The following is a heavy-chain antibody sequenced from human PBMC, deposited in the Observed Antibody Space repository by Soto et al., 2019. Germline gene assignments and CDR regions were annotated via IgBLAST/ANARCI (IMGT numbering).Heavy chain of an antibody. CDR2: INPSGGST. V-gene: IGHV1-46*01. D-gene: IGHD3-22*01. Sequence: GASVKVSCKAAGYTFTSYYMHWVRQAPGQGLEWMGIINPSGGSTSYAQKFQGRVTMTRDTSTSTVYMELSSLRSEDTAVYYCARAETDYYDSSGSPPDYWGQGTLVTVSS. CDR1: GYTFTSYY. J-gene: IGHJ4*02. CDR3: ARAETDYYDSSGSPPDY.